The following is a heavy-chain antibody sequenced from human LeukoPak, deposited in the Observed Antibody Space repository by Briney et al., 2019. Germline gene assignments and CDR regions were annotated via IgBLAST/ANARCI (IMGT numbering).Heavy chain of an antibody. Sequence: SETLSLTCTVSGGSISSSSYYWGWIRQPPGKGLEWIGSIYYSGGTYYNPSLKSRVTISVDTSKNQFSPKLSSVTAADTAVYYCARRLQGYGSGRPYYFDYWGQGTLVTVSS. D-gene: IGHD3-10*01. J-gene: IGHJ4*02. CDR2: IYYSGGT. V-gene: IGHV4-39*01. CDR3: ARRLQGYGSGRPYYFDY. CDR1: GGSISSSSYY.